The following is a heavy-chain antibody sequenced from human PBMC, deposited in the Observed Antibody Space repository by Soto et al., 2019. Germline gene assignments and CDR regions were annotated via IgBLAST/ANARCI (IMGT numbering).Heavy chain of an antibody. CDR1: GFTFSDSV. CDR3: VKWHTSNFDSLPFTGFDF. D-gene: IGHD3-22*01. Sequence: VGSLRLSCVGSGFTFSDSVMAWVRQAPGKGLEWLSVMSGDGRTRYALSVTGRFTISRDNSKNTLYLQMRSLRAEDAAAYYCVKWHTSNFDSLPFTGFDFWGQGTQVTVSS. CDR2: MSGDGRT. V-gene: IGHV3-23*01. J-gene: IGHJ4*02.